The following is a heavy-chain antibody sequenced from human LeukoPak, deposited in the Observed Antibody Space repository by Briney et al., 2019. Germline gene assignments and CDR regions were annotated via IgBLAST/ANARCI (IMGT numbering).Heavy chain of an antibody. J-gene: IGHJ6*02. D-gene: IGHD6-19*01. Sequence: SETLSLTCTVSGGSISSYYWSWIRQPPGKGLEWIGYIYYSGSTNYNPSLKSRVTMSVDTSKNQFSLKLSSVTAADTAVYYCARDRGRIAVADGVYYYGMDVWGQGTTVTVSS. CDR3: ARDRGRIAVADGVYYYGMDV. V-gene: IGHV4-59*01. CDR2: IYYSGST. CDR1: GGSISSYY.